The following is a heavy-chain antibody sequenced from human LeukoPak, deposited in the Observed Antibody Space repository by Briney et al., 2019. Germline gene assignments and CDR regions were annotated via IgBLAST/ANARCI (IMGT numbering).Heavy chain of an antibody. V-gene: IGHV3-21*01. CDR3: ASLMTYSSSRDY. CDR1: GFTFSRYS. CDR2: ITSSSSYK. D-gene: IGHD6-13*01. J-gene: IGHJ4*02. Sequence: AGSLTLSCAASGFTFSRYSMNWVRRAPGKGLEWVSSITSSSSYKYYAASVKGRFTISRDNAKNSLYLQMDSLRAEDTAVYYCASLMTYSSSRDYWGQGNLVSVSS.